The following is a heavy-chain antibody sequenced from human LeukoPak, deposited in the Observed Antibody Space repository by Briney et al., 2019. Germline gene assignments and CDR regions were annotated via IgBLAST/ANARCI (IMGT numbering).Heavy chain of an antibody. CDR3: AKALSSSFYYFDL. J-gene: IGHJ2*01. CDR1: GFTFSNYA. Sequence: GGFLRLSCAVSGFTFSNYAMNWVRQAPEKGLEWVSTIHGGGDVTYYADSVKGRFTISRDNSRNTLYLQMNSLRAEDTAAYYCAKALSSSFYYFDLGGRGTLVTVSS. D-gene: IGHD3-16*02. V-gene: IGHV3-23*01. CDR2: IHGGGDVT.